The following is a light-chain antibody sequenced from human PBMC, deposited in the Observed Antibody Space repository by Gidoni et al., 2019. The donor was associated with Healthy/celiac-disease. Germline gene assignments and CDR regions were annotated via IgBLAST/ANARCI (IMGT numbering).Light chain of an antibody. CDR3: CSYAGSSTWV. CDR2: EVT. Sequence: QSALTQPAYVSGSPGQSITFSCTGTSIDVGSYNLVSWYQQHPGKAPKLMIYEVTKRPSGVSNRFSGSKSGNTASLTISGLQAEDEADYYCCSYAGSSTWVFGGGTKLTVL. CDR1: SIDVGSYNL. V-gene: IGLV2-23*02. J-gene: IGLJ3*02.